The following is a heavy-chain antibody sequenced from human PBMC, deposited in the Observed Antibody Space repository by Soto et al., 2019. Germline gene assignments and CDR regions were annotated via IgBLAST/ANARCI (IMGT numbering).Heavy chain of an antibody. Sequence: SETLSLTCAFYGGSFIGYYWSWIRQPPGKGLEWIGEINHSGSTNYNPSLKSRVTISVDTSKNQFSLKLSSVTAADTAVYYCARDQFYYYDSSGYPDYWGQGTLVTVSS. J-gene: IGHJ4*02. CDR1: GGSFIGYY. D-gene: IGHD3-22*01. V-gene: IGHV4-34*01. CDR2: INHSGST. CDR3: ARDQFYYYDSSGYPDY.